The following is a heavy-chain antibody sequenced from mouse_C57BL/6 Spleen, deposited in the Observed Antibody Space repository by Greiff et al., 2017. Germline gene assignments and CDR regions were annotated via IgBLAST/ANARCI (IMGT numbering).Heavy chain of an antibody. V-gene: IGHV1-55*01. CDR3: ARERGDSYYAMDY. CDR2: IYPGSGST. CDR1: GYTFTSYW. J-gene: IGHJ4*01. Sequence: QVQLQQSGAELVKPGASVKMSCKASGYTFTSYWITWVKQRPGQGLEWIGDIYPGSGSTNYNEKFKSKATLTVDTSSSTAYMQLSSLTSEDSAVYYCARERGDSYYAMDYWGQGTSVTVSS. D-gene: IGHD3-3*01.